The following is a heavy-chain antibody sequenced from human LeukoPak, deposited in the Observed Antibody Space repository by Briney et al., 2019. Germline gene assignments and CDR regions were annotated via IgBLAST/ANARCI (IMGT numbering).Heavy chain of an antibody. D-gene: IGHD3-16*02. J-gene: IGHJ4*02. CDR2: ITGSGGRI. CDR1: GFTFSSYS. CDR3: AKYRDYYFEY. Sequence: VQPGGSLRLSCAASGFTFSSYSMGWVRQAPGEGLEWVSSITGSGGRIYYADSLKGRFTISRDNSKNTVYLQMNSLRAEDTAVYYCAKYRDYYFEYWGQGTLVTVSS. V-gene: IGHV3-23*01.